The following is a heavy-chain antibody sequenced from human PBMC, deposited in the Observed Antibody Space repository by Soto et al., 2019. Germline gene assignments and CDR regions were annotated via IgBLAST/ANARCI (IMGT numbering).Heavy chain of an antibody. CDR1: GFTFSNYN. Sequence: EVQLVESGGGLVQPGWSLRLSCAASGFTFSNYNLSWVRQAQGKGLEWVSSLSSSSSYIYYADTVKGRFTISRDNAKNSLYLQMDSLRAEDTAIYFCARQYDFLSGFQFDPRGQGTLVTVSS. CDR3: ARQYDFLSGFQFDP. D-gene: IGHD3-9*01. CDR2: LSSSSSYI. J-gene: IGHJ5*02. V-gene: IGHV3-21*01.